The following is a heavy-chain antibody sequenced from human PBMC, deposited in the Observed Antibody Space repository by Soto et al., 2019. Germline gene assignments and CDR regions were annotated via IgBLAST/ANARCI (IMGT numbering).Heavy chain of an antibody. J-gene: IGHJ4*02. Sequence: EVQLLESGGNLVQPGGSLRLSCAASGFTFSSYAMSWVRQAPGKGLEWVSTVGVSGATTYYTDSVKGRFTISRANSNNTLFLQMHSLRAEDTAIYYCAKFRAGLGSQTDSWGQGTLVTVSS. CDR2: VGVSGATT. CDR1: GFTFSSYA. CDR3: AKFRAGLGSQTDS. D-gene: IGHD3-10*01. V-gene: IGHV3-23*01.